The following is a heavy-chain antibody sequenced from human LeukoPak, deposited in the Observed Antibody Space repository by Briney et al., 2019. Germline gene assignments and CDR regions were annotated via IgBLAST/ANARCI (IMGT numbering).Heavy chain of an antibody. Sequence: SETLSLTCTVSGGSISSYYWSWIRQPPGKGLEWIGYIYYSGSTYYNPSLKSRVTISVDTSKNQFSLKLSSVTAADTAVYYCATERGDGGVDYWGQGTLVTVSS. J-gene: IGHJ4*02. D-gene: IGHD4-23*01. CDR3: ATERGDGGVDY. CDR2: IYYSGST. CDR1: GGSISSYY. V-gene: IGHV4-59*08.